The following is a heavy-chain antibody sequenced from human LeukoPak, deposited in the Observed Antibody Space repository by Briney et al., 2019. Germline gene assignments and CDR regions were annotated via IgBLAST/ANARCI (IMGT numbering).Heavy chain of an antibody. V-gene: IGHV3-15*01. D-gene: IGHD3-22*01. J-gene: IGHJ4*02. CDR3: TTDSYQYYYDSSGYYYGDY. Sequence: PGGSLRLSCAASGFTFSNAWMSWVRQAPGKGLEWVGRIKSKTDGGTTDYAAPVKGRFTISRDDSKNTLYLQMNSLKTEDTAVYYCTTDSYQYYYDSSGYYYGDYGGQGTLVTVSS. CDR1: GFTFSNAW. CDR2: IKSKTDGGTT.